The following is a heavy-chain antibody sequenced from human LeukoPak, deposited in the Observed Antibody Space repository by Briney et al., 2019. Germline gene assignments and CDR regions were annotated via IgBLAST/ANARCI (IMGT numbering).Heavy chain of an antibody. J-gene: IGHJ5*02. CDR3: ARDDSSGWYWFDP. Sequence: ASVKVSCKASGYTFTSYYMHWVRQAPGQGLEWMGIINPSGGSTSYAQKFQGRVTMTRDTSISTAYMELSRLRSDDTAVYYCARDDSSGWYWFDPWGQGTLVTVSS. CDR1: GYTFTSYY. CDR2: INPSGGST. V-gene: IGHV1-46*01. D-gene: IGHD6-19*01.